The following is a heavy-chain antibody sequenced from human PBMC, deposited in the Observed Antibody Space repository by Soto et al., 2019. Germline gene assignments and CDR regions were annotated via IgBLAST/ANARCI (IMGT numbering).Heavy chain of an antibody. J-gene: IGHJ4*02. Sequence: ESGGGVVQPGRSLRLLCEGSGFTFSRYGMHWVRQAPGMGLEWVAVVSHDGLAQYYGDSVKGRFTISRDNSQYTLYLQMNNLRTEDTAIYYCAKETIAVGGPNYFDYWGQGTLVTVSS. CDR1: GFTFSRYG. CDR2: VSHDGLAQ. D-gene: IGHD6-19*01. V-gene: IGHV3-30*18. CDR3: AKETIAVGGPNYFDY.